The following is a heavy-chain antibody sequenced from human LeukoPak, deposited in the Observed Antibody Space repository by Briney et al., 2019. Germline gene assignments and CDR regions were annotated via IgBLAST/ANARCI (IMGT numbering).Heavy chain of an antibody. CDR2: ISGSGGST. CDR3: ARVGSGYYYSSPDGMDV. V-gene: IGHV3-23*01. D-gene: IGHD3-22*01. CDR1: GFTVSSSY. Sequence: GGSLRLSCAASGFTVSSSYMTWVRQAPGKGLEWVSAISGSGGSTYYADSVKGRFTVSRDNSKNTLYLQMNSLRAEDTAVYYCARVGSGYYYSSPDGMDVWGQGTTVTVSS. J-gene: IGHJ6*02.